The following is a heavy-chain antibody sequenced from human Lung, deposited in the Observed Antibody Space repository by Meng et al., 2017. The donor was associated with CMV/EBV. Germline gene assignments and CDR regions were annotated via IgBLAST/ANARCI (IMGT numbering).Heavy chain of an antibody. D-gene: IGHD6-19*01. J-gene: IGHJ4*02. CDR2: ISCYNGDT. V-gene: IGHV1-18*01. CDR1: GYTFTHHG. Sequence: QLMQSGPEVKKPGALVSVSCKDSGYTFTHHGISWIRKAPGQGLEWMGWISCYNGDTNYAQKFQGKVTMTTDTSTSTAYMDLRSLRSDDTAVYYCARDPSNTSGRYAYFDYWGQGTLVTVFS. CDR3: ARDPSNTSGRYAYFDY.